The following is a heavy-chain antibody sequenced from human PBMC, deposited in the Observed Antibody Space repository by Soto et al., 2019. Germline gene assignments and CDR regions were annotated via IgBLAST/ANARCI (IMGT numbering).Heavy chain of an antibody. CDR1: GGSVTSSSCY. CDR2: IYHTGTT. CDR3: VRLTYRLNEASQGRSNWLVT. J-gene: IGHJ5*02. D-gene: IGHD1-26*01. Sequence: PSETLSLTCTVSGGSVTSSSCYWGWIRQPPGKRLEWIGDIYHTGTTYYNPSLKSRVTIYVDTSTEQFSLKLSSVTAADTAMYYCVRLTYRLNEASQGRSNWLVTWGPGTMVTVSS. V-gene: IGHV4-39*01.